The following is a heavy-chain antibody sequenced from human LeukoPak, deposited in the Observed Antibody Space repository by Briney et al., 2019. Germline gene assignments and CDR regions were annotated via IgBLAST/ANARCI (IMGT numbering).Heavy chain of an antibody. CDR2: INPNSGGT. J-gene: IGHJ4*02. D-gene: IGHD3-9*01. V-gene: IGHV1-2*02. Sequence: ASVKVSCKASEYTFTGYYMHWVRQAPGQGLEWMGWINPNSGGTNYAQKFQGRVTMTRDTSISTAYMELSRLRSDDTAVYYCARRRDILTGFDYWGQGTLVTVSS. CDR3: ARRRDILTGFDY. CDR1: EYTFTGYY.